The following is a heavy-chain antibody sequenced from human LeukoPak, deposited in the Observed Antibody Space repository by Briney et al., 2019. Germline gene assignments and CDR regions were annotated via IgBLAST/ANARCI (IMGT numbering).Heavy chain of an antibody. CDR1: GFTLSSYS. CDR2: ISTSSSYI. J-gene: IGHJ6*03. V-gene: IGHV3-21*01. D-gene: IGHD3-9*01. Sequence: GGSLRLSCAASGFTLSSYSMNWVRQAPGKGLEWVSFISTSSSYIYYADSVKGRFIIFRDNARKSLYLQMNSLRAEDTAVYYCARDPGMERYFDWLPRGSEPEKYYMDVWGKGTTVTISS. CDR3: ARDPGMERYFDWLPRGSEPEKYYMDV.